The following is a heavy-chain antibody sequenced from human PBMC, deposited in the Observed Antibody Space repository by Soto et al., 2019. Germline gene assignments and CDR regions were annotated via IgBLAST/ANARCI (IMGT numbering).Heavy chain of an antibody. CDR3: AMSTDAFDI. D-gene: IGHD3-10*02. Sequence: QVQLVESGGGVVQPGRSLRLSSAASGFTFSSYGMHWVRQAPGKGLEWVAVIWYDGSNKYYADSVKGRFTISRDNSKNKLYMQMNSLRDEDTAVYYCAMSTDAFDIWGQGTMVTVSP. CDR1: GFTFSSYG. V-gene: IGHV3-33*01. J-gene: IGHJ3*02. CDR2: IWYDGSNK.